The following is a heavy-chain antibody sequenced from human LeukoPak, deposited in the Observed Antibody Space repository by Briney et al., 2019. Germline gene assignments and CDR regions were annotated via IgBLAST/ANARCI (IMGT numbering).Heavy chain of an antibody. V-gene: IGHV4-38-2*02. CDR3: ATTEIYTYLDV. D-gene: IGHD3-16*01. CDR2: IYHSGST. J-gene: IGHJ6*03. CDR1: GYSISSGYY. Sequence: KTSETLSLTCTVSGYSISSGYYWGWIRQPPGKGLEWIGSIYHSGSTYYNPSLKSRVTISVDTSKNQFSLKVTSLTAADTAVYYCATTEIYTYLDVWGKGTTVIVSS.